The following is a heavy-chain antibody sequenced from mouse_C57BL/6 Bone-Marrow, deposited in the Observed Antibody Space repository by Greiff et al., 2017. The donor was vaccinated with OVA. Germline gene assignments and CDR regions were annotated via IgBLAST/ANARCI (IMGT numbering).Heavy chain of an antibody. CDR2: ISSGGSYT. CDR3: ARLRGYYGSLDY. D-gene: IGHD1-1*01. J-gene: IGHJ2*01. Sequence: EVKLMESGGDLVKPGGSLKLSCAASGFTFSSYGMSWVRQTPDKRLEWVATISSGGSYTYYPDSVKGRFTISRDKAKNTPYLQMSSLKSEDTAMYYCARLRGYYGSLDYWGQGTTLTVSA. CDR1: GFTFSSYG. V-gene: IGHV5-6*01.